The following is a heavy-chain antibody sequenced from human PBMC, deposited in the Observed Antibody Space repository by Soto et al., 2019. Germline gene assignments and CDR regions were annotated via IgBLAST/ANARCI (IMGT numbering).Heavy chain of an antibody. CDR3: ATINGYFEY. CDR1: GFRFSSYS. CDR2: ITATGDRT. D-gene: IGHD1-20*01. J-gene: IGHJ4*02. Sequence: GSLLLPCSDSGFRFSSYSMSWGGQTPGKGVEWVAAITATGDRTYYADSVRGRFTISRDNYQKTHYLQMTSLRGEDKAMYYCATINGYFEYWGQGTQVTVYS. V-gene: IGHV3-23*01.